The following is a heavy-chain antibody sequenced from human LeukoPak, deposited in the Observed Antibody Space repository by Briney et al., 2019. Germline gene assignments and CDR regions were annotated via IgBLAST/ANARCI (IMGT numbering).Heavy chain of an antibody. CDR2: ILVSGTT. V-gene: IGHV4-4*07. CDR1: GGFISEDS. J-gene: IGHJ3*02. CDR3: ARGISGSLGAFDI. D-gene: IGHD1-26*01. Sequence: SETLSLTCTVSGGFISEDSWTWIRQPAGKGLEWIGRILVSGTTNYNASLKTRVTLSIDTSKNLLSLKLTSLTAADTAVYYCARGISGSLGAFDIWGRGTMVTVSS.